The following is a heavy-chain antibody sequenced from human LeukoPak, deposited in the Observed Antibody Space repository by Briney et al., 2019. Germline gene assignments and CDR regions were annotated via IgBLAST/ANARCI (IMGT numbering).Heavy chain of an antibody. J-gene: IGHJ4*02. CDR2: IYVSGTT. Sequence: PSETLSLTCTVSGGSVSSYSWSWIRQPPGKGLEWIGYIYVSGTTNYNPSLKSRVTISVDTSTSQISLKLSSVTAADTAVYYCAAGPSRTYYFDYWGQGTLVTVSS. D-gene: IGHD3-16*01. CDR3: AAGPSRTYYFDY. V-gene: IGHV4-4*09. CDR1: GGSVSSYS.